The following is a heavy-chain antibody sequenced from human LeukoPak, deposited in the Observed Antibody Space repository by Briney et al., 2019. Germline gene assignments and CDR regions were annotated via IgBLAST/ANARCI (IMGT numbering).Heavy chain of an antibody. CDR2: INPSGGST. CDR1: GYTFTRYY. V-gene: IGHV1-46*01. J-gene: IGHJ4*02. Sequence: ASVKVSCKASGYTFTRYYVDWVRQPPGQGLDWMGLINPSGGSTSYAQKFKGRVTMTRDTSTSTVYMELSSLRSEDTAMYYCARGPDSSGYPFDYWGQGALVTVSS. D-gene: IGHD3-22*01. CDR3: ARGPDSSGYPFDY.